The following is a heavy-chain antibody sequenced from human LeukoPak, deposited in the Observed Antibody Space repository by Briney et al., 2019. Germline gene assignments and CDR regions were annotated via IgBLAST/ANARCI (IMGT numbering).Heavy chain of an antibody. D-gene: IGHD4-17*01. V-gene: IGHV3-15*01. Sequence: GGSLRLSCAASGFTFSNAWMSWVRQAPGKGLEWVGRIKSKTDGGTTDYAAPVKGRFTISRDDSKNTLYLQMNSLKTEDTAVYYCTTVTVTMASEFFQHWGRGTLVTVSS. CDR2: IKSKTDGGTT. J-gene: IGHJ1*01. CDR3: TTVTVTMASEFFQH. CDR1: GFTFSNAW.